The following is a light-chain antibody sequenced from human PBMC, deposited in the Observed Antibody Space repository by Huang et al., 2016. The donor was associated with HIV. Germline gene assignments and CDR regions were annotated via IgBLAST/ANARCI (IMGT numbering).Light chain of an antibody. CDR2: DAS. V-gene: IGKV1-8*01. CDR3: QHSDGLSPLT. J-gene: IGKJ4*01. Sequence: IRMTQSPSSLSASTGDRVTITCRASQNVGTSLAWYQPRPGRAPVLLIYDASTRQRGVPSRFSGSGSRTVFTLTIGCLQVEDAATYYCQHSDGLSPLTFGGGT. CDR1: QNVGTS.